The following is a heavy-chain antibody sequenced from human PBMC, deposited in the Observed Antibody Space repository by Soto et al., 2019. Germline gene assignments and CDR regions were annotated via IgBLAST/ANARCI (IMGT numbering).Heavy chain of an antibody. Sequence: GASVKVSCKASGYTFTSYYMHWVRQAPGQRLEWMGWINAGNGNTKYSQKFQGRVTITRDTSASTAYMELSSLRSEDTAVYYCASSHALYYYYGMDVWGQGTTVTVSS. CDR3: ASSHALYYYYGMDV. J-gene: IGHJ6*02. V-gene: IGHV1-3*01. D-gene: IGHD2-2*01. CDR1: GYTFTSYY. CDR2: INAGNGNT.